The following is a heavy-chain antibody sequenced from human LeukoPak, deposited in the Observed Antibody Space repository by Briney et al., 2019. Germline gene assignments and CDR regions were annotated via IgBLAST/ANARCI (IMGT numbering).Heavy chain of an antibody. V-gene: IGHV4-34*01. Sequence: GSLRLSCAVSGFTFSNYAMSWIRQPPGKGLEWIGEINHSGSTNYNPSLKSRVTISVDTSKNQFSPKLSSVTAADTAVYYCARVLNYYDSSGYYFDYWGQGTLVTVSS. CDR3: ARVLNYYDSSGYYFDY. CDR2: INHSGST. D-gene: IGHD3-22*01. CDR1: GFTFSNYA. J-gene: IGHJ4*02.